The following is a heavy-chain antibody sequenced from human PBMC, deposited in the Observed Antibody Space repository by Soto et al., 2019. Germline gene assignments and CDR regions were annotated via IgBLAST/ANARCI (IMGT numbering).Heavy chain of an antibody. CDR2: ISGYNGNT. Sequence: ASVKVSWKASGYANSKYGGSWVRQAPGQGLEWMGWISGYNGNTNYAERLQGRVTMTTDTSTSTAYMELKSLRYDDTAVYYCAREGQLGYWGQGTPVTVSS. D-gene: IGHD6-6*01. CDR1: GYANSKYG. V-gene: IGHV1-18*01. J-gene: IGHJ4*02. CDR3: AREGQLGY.